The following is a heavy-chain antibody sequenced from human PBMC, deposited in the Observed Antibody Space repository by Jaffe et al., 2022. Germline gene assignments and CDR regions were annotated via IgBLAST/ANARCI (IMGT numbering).Heavy chain of an antibody. CDR3: ASDPYYYDSSGPAG. CDR2: IYTSGST. V-gene: IGHV4-61*02. D-gene: IGHD3-22*01. Sequence: QVQLQESGPGLVKPSQTLSLTCTVSGGSISSGSYYWSWIRQPAGKGLEWIGRIYTSGSTNYNPSLKSRVTISVDTSKNQFSLKLSSVTAADTAVYYCASDPYYYDSSGPAGWGQGTMVTVSS. CDR1: GGSISSGSYY. J-gene: IGHJ3*01.